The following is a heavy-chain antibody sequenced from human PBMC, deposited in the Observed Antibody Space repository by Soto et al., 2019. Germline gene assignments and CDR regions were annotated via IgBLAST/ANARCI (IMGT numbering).Heavy chain of an antibody. V-gene: IGHV1-69*02. Sequence: SVKVSCKASGGTFSSYTVNWVRQAPGQRLEWMGRIIPILDIANYAQKFQGRVTLTADRSTSTAYMDLSSLRSEDTALYYCARIPGHYGDYEGVDFWGQGTLVTVSS. CDR3: ARIPGHYGDYEGVDF. D-gene: IGHD4-17*01. J-gene: IGHJ4*02. CDR1: GGTFSSYT. CDR2: IIPILDIA.